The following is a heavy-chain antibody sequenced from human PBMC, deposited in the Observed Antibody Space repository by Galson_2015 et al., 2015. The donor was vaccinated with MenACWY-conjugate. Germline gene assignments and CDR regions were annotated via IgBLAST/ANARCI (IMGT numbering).Heavy chain of an antibody. J-gene: IGHJ4*02. CDR1: GDSVSSTRAV. D-gene: IGHD6-19*01. Sequence: CAISGDSVSSTRAVWNWIRQSPSRGLEWLGRTYYRSKWYNDYAVSVKSRITFNPDTSKNQFSLQLNSVTPEDTALYYCARGLPVSGHTPFDFWGQGTLVTVSS. CDR3: ARGLPVSGHTPFDF. V-gene: IGHV6-1*01. CDR2: TYYRSKWYN.